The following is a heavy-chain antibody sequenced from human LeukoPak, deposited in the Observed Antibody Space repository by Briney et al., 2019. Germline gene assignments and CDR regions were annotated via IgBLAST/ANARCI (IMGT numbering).Heavy chain of an antibody. CDR3: ARDIGRAVDY. CDR2: ISSGSSYI. V-gene: IGHV3-21*01. D-gene: IGHD3-16*02. Sequence: GGSLRLSCAASGFTFSSYSMNWVRQAPGEGLEWVSAISSGSSYIYYADAVKGRFTISRDNAKNSLYLQMNSLRADDTAVYYCARDIGRAVDYWGQGTLVTVSS. CDR1: GFTFSSYS. J-gene: IGHJ4*02.